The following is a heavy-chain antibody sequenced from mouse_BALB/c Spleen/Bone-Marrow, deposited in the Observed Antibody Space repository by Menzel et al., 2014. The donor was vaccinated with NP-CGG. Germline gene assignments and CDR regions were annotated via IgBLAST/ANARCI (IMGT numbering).Heavy chain of an antibody. Sequence: VQLQQSGAELVKPGASVKLSCTASGFNIEDTYVHWVKQRPEQGLEWIGRIDPANGNTKYDPKFQGKATVTSDTSSNTAYLHLNSLTSGDTAVYYCAEGYDSWFAYWGQGTLVTVSA. J-gene: IGHJ3*01. CDR2: IDPANGNT. CDR1: GFNIEDTY. D-gene: IGHD2-2*01. CDR3: AEGYDSWFAY. V-gene: IGHV14-3*02.